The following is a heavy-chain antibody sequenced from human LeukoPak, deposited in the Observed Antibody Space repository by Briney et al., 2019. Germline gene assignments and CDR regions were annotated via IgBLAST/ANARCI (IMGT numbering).Heavy chain of an antibody. CDR3: AKGSAGTTLPYDAFDI. Sequence: SGGSLRLSCAASGFTFSSYAMSWVRQAPGKGLERVSAISGSGGSTYYADSVKGRFTISRDNSKNTLYLQMNSLRAEDTAVYYCAKGSAGTTLPYDAFDICGQGTMVTVSS. V-gene: IGHV3-23*01. CDR2: ISGSGGST. D-gene: IGHD1-7*01. CDR1: GFTFSSYA. J-gene: IGHJ3*02.